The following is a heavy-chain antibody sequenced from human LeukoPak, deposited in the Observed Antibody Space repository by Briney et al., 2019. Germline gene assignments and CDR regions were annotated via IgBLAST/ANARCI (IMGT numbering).Heavy chain of an antibody. V-gene: IGHV3-33*01. D-gene: IGHD1-26*01. J-gene: IGHJ6*03. Sequence: GGSLRLSCAASGFTFSSYGMHWVRQAPGKGLEWVAVIWYDGSNKYYADSVKGRFTISRDNSKNTLYLQMNSLRAEDTAVYYCARDQWADYYYYYMDVWGKGTTVTVSS. CDR1: GFTFSSYG. CDR2: IWYDGSNK. CDR3: ARDQWADYYYYYMDV.